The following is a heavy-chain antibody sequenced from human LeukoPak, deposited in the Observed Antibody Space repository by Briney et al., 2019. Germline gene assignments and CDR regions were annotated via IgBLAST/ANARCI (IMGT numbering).Heavy chain of an antibody. CDR3: ARGYCSSTSCLLPGY. D-gene: IGHD2-2*01. J-gene: IGHJ4*02. CDR1: GGSISSTSYY. V-gene: IGHV4-39*01. CDR2: IYYSGST. Sequence: SQTLSLTCTVSGGSISSTSYYWGWIRQPPGKGLEWIGSIYYSGSTYYNPSLKSRVTISVDTSKNQFSLKLSSVTAADAAVYYCARGYCSSTSCLLPGYWGQGTLVTVSS.